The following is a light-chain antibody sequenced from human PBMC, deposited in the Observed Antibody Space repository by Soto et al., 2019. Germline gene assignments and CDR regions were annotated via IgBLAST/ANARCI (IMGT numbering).Light chain of an antibody. Sequence: QSVLTQPPSASGSPGQSVTVSCTGTRRDIGGYDHVSWYQQHPGKAPKLMIFEVSKRPSGVPDRFSASKSGNTASLTVSGLQAEDEADYYCTSYTSSSTYVFGTGTQLTVL. CDR2: EVS. CDR3: TSYTSSSTYV. V-gene: IGLV2-8*01. J-gene: IGLJ1*01. CDR1: RRDIGGYDH.